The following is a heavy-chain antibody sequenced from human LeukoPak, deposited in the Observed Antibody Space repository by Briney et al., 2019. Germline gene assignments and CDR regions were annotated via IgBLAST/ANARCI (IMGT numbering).Heavy chain of an antibody. V-gene: IGHV4-59*08. Sequence: SETLSLTCTVSGGSISSHYWSWIRQPPGKGLEWIGYIYYSGSTNYNPSLKSRVTISVDTSKNQFSLKLSSVTAADTAVYYCASTGGPYYYYGMDVWGQGTTVTVSS. J-gene: IGHJ6*02. D-gene: IGHD2-8*02. CDR3: ASTGGPYYYYGMDV. CDR2: IYYSGST. CDR1: GGSISSHY.